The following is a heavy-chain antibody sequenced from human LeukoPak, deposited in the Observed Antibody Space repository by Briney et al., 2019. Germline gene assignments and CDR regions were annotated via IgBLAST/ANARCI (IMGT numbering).Heavy chain of an antibody. CDR1: GGSISSYY. V-gene: IGHV4-59*01. J-gene: IGHJ4*02. CDR2: IYYSGST. D-gene: IGHD6-19*01. CDR3: ARAGYSSSFDY. Sequence: SETLSLTCTVSGGSISSYYWSWIRQPPGKGLEWIGYIYYSGSTNYNPSLKSRVTISVDASKNQFSPKLSSVTAADTAVYYCARAGYSSSFDYWGQGTLVTVSS.